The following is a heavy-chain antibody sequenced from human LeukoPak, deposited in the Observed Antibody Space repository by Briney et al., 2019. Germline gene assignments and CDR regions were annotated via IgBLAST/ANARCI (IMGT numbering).Heavy chain of an antibody. CDR2: IYYSGST. V-gene: IGHV4-30-4*01. CDR1: GGSISSGDYY. D-gene: IGHD3-9*01. J-gene: IGHJ3*02. CDR3: ATDPRYFDWLTFRGFGAFDI. Sequence: SETLSLTCTVSGGSISSGDYYWSWIRQPPGKGLEWIGYIYYSGSTYYNPSLKSRVTISVDTSKNQFSLKLSSVTAADTAVYYCATDPRYFDWLTFRGFGAFDIWGQGTMVTVSS.